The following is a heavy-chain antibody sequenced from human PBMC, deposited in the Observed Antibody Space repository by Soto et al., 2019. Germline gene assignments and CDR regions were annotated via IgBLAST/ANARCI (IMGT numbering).Heavy chain of an antibody. Sequence: QVQLVESEGGVIQPAGSLRLSCAASGFTFSNYAMHWVRQAPGKGLEWVAFISYDGSNRYYGDAVKGRFTISRDNSKNTLFLQTNSLRGDDTAVYYCARDLRSSGCYWGQGTLVTVSS. V-gene: IGHV3-30-3*01. CDR3: ARDLRSSGCY. CDR1: GFTFSNYA. D-gene: IGHD6-19*01. CDR2: ISYDGSNR. J-gene: IGHJ4*02.